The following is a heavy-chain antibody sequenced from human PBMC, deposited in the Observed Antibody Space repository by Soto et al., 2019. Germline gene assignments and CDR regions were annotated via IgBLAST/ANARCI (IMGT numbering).Heavy chain of an antibody. V-gene: IGHV3-7*03. J-gene: IGHJ4*02. Sequence: EVQLVESGGGLVQPGGSLKLSCVASGFTFSTSWMGWVRQTPGKGLEWVANVNEGGSETQYGDSMGGRFTISRDNTKNSLYLHMNNLSAEDTALYYCVRWHNWGQGILVTVSS. CDR1: GFTFSTSW. CDR3: VRWHN. D-gene: IGHD2-15*01. CDR2: VNEGGSET.